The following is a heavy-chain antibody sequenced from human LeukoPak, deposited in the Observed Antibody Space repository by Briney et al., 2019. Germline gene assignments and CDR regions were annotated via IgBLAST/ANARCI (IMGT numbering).Heavy chain of an antibody. D-gene: IGHD2-15*01. CDR3: ARALTYCSGGSCWVFDY. CDR2: ISTSSSYI. CDR1: GFTFSRYS. J-gene: IGHJ4*02. V-gene: IGHV3-21*01. Sequence: GGSLRLSCAASGFTFSRYSLNWVRQAPGKGLEWVSSISTSSSYIYYADSVKGRFTISRDNAKNSLYLQMNSLRAEDTAVYYCARALTYCSGGSCWVFDYWGQGTLVTVSS.